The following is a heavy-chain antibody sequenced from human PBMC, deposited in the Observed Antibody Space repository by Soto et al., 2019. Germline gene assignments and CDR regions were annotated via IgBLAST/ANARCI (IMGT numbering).Heavy chain of an antibody. J-gene: IGHJ6*03. CDR2: IYWDDDK. V-gene: IGHV2-5*02. CDR1: GLSLSISGVG. Sequence: QITLKESGPTLVKPTQPLTLTCTFSGLSLSISGVGVGWIRQPPGKALEWLALIYWDDDKRYRPSLKTRLTITKYTSKNQVVLTMTNMDPVDTATYYCAHSRHYYYYMDVWGKGTTVTVSS. CDR3: AHSRHYYYYMDV.